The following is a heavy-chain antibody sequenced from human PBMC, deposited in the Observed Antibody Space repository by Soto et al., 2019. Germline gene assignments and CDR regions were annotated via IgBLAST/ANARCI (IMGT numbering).Heavy chain of an antibody. J-gene: IGHJ3*01. CDR1: GFTFSNYW. Sequence: EVQLVESGGGLVQPGGSLRLSCAASGFTFSNYWIHWVRQAPGKGLVWVSRIKGDGINTNYADSVKGRFTISRDNAGNTVYLQMNSLRTDDTAVYYCARGIPGHYGFDVWGQGTMVIVSS. D-gene: IGHD1-20*01. CDR3: ARGIPGHYGFDV. CDR2: IKGDGINT. V-gene: IGHV3-74*01.